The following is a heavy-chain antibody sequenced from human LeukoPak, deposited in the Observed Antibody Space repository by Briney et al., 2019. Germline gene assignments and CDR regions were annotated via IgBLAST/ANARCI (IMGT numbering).Heavy chain of an antibody. Sequence: PSETLSLTCAVNGGAYSGYYWGWIRPPPGRGREWIGEINRGGNTGINPTLQRRATISVDTSKNHFSLKRSSVTAADTAVYYCARGLGSGGYYNAYWGQGTLVTVSS. CDR2: INRGGNT. J-gene: IGHJ4*02. CDR3: ARGLGSGGYYNAY. D-gene: IGHD3-10*01. CDR1: GGAYSGYY. V-gene: IGHV4-34*04.